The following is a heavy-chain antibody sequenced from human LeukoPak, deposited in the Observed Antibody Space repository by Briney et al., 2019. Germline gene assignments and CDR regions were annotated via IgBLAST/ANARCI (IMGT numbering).Heavy chain of an antibody. V-gene: IGHV4-59*08. CDR1: GGSTSTYY. CDR3: ARMGGYSGYATH. Sequence: SETLPLTCTVSGGSTSTYYWSWIRQPPGKGLEWIGYIHYSGTTNYNPSLKNRVTISLDTSKNQFSLNLSSVTAADTAVYYCARMGGYSGYATHWGQGTLVTVSS. CDR2: IHYSGTT. D-gene: IGHD5-12*01. J-gene: IGHJ4*02.